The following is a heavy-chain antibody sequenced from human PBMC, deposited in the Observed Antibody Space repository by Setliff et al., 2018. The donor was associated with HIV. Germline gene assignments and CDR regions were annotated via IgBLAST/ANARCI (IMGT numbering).Heavy chain of an antibody. D-gene: IGHD6-13*01. CDR1: GGTFSSYG. J-gene: IGHJ4*02. Sequence: ASVKVSCKASGGTFSSYGITWVRQAPGQGLEWMGGSTPLLDTTNYAQKFQGRVTITADKPTSTAYMELTGLRSEDTAIYYCATAQGIATANFDYWGQGTLVTVSS. CDR3: ATAQGIATANFDY. V-gene: IGHV1-69*06. CDR2: STPLLDTT.